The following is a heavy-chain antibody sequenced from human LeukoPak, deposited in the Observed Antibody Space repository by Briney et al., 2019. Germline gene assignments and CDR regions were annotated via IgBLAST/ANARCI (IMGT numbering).Heavy chain of an antibody. J-gene: IGHJ4*02. Sequence: GGSLRLSCAASGFTVSNNYMNWVRQAPGKGLEWVSFISSSSSYIFYADSVKGRFTISRDNAKSSLYLQMNSLRAEDTAVYYCARDRSSRYCSGGSCYTNFDYWGQGTLVTVSS. V-gene: IGHV3-21*01. CDR2: ISSSSSYI. D-gene: IGHD2-15*01. CDR1: GFTVSNNY. CDR3: ARDRSSRYCSGGSCYTNFDY.